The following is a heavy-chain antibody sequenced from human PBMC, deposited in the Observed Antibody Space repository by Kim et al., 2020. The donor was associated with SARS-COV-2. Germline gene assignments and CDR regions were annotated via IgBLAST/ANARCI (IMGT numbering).Heavy chain of an antibody. J-gene: IGHJ6*02. CDR1: GGSISSGSYY. CDR3: ARDSGYSSGWYTVNSPFLGLGGMDV. CDR2: IYTSGST. Sequence: SETLSLTCTVSGGSISSGSYYWSWIRQPAGKGLEWIGRIYTSGSTNYNPSLKSRVTISVDTSKNQFSLKLSSVTAADTAVYYCARDSGYSSGWYTVNSPFLGLGGMDVWGQGTTVTVSS. D-gene: IGHD6-19*01. V-gene: IGHV4-61*02.